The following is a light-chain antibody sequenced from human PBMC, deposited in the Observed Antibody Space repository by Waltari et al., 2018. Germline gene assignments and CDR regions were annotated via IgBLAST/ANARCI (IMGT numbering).Light chain of an antibody. Sequence: DIQMTQSPSSVSASVGDRVIITCRAGQDISRWLAWYQQTPGKAPKFLIYDASTLQSGVPSRFSGTGSGTEFTLTISSLQPEDFATYYCQHGNTFPLTFGGGTKVEIK. CDR3: QHGNTFPLT. CDR2: DAS. CDR1: QDISRW. J-gene: IGKJ4*01. V-gene: IGKV1-12*01.